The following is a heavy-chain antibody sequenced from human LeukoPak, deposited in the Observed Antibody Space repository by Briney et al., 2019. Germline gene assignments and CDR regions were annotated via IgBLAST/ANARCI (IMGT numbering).Heavy chain of an antibody. V-gene: IGHV3-23*01. CDR3: AKDGGLWVSAHWGDS. CDR1: GFTFSSYT. CDR2: ITISDGNT. Sequence: GGSLRLSCAASGFTFSSYTMSWVRQAPGKGLEWVSTITISDGNTYYADSVKGRFTVSRDNSKNTLFLQMNSLRAEDTAVYYCAKDGGLWVSAHWGDSWGRGTLVTVSS. D-gene: IGHD7-27*01. J-gene: IGHJ4*02.